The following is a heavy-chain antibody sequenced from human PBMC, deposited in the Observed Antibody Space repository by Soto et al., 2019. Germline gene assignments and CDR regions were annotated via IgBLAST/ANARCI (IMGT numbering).Heavy chain of an antibody. CDR1: GFTFSSYS. CDR2: ISSSSSYI. D-gene: IGHD4-17*01. Sequence: EVQLVESGGGLVKPGGSLRLSSAASGFTFSSYSMNWVRQAPGKGLEWVSSISSSSSYIYYADSVKGRFTISRDNAKNSLYLQMNSLRAEDTAVYYCARDTVTTVTNFDYWGQGTLVPVSS. J-gene: IGHJ4*02. CDR3: ARDTVTTVTNFDY. V-gene: IGHV3-21*01.